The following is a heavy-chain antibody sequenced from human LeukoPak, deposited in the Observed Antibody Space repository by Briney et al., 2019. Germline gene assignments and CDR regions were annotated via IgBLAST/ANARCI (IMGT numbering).Heavy chain of an antibody. Sequence: GGSLRLSCAASGFTFSSYAMSWVRQAPGKGLEWVSAISGSGRSTYYADSVKGRFTISRDNSKNTLYLQMNSLRAEDTAVYYCAKDLYDFWSGYSYYFDYWGQGTLVTVSS. CDR2: ISGSGRST. J-gene: IGHJ4*02. CDR3: AKDLYDFWSGYSYYFDY. D-gene: IGHD3-3*01. CDR1: GFTFSSYA. V-gene: IGHV3-23*01.